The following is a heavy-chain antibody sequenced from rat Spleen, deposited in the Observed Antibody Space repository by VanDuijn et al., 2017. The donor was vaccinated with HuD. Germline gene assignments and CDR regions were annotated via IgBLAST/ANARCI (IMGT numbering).Heavy chain of an antibody. CDR3: AREGKLGVRGYYFDY. J-gene: IGHJ2*01. CDR1: GFSVTSYN. Sequence: QVQLMESGPGLVQPSETLSLTCTVSGFSVTSYNVNWVRQPPGKGLEWMGVKWSGGSTAYNSLLKSRLTISRDTSKSQVFLKMNSLQTEDTATYYCAREGKLGVRGYYFDYWGQGVMVTVSS. D-gene: IGHD5-1*01. CDR2: KWSGGST. V-gene: IGHV2-45*01.